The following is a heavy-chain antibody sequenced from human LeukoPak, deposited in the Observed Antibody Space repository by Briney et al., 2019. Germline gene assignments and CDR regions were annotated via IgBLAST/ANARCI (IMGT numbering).Heavy chain of an antibody. CDR3: ARDRITMVLGVITAYYFDY. CDR1: GYTFTSYG. D-gene: IGHD3-10*01. J-gene: IGHJ4*02. CDR2: ISAYNGNT. V-gene: IGHV1-18*01. Sequence: ASVKVSCKASGYTFTSYGISWVRQAPGQGLEWMGWISAYNGNTNYAQKLQGRVTMTTDTSTSTAYMELRSLRSDDTAVYYCARDRITMVLGVITAYYFDYWGQGTLVTVSS.